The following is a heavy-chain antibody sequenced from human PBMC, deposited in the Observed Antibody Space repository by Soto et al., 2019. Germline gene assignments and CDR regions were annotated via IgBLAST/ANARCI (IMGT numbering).Heavy chain of an antibody. CDR3: TRDASRDSSARGWFDP. CDR2: ISSNSAYI. J-gene: IGHJ5*02. Sequence: PGGSLRLSCAASGFTFHSFTMNWVRQAPGKGLEWVSTISSNSAYIYYTDALRGRFTISRDNAKNPLHLQMNSLRAEDTAVYYCTRDASRDSSARGWFDPWGPGTLVTVSS. D-gene: IGHD6-13*01. V-gene: IGHV3-21*01. CDR1: GFTFHSFT.